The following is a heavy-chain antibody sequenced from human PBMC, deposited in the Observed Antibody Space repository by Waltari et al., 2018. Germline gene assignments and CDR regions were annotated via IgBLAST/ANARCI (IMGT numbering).Heavy chain of an antibody. CDR2: ISSSGSTI. Sequence: QVQLVESGGGLVKPGGSLRLSCAASGFTFSDCYMSWIRQAPGKGLEWVSYISSSGSTIYYADSVKGRFTISRDDAKNSLYLQMNSLRAADTAVYYCARVQQQLVPAYYYDMDVWGQGTTVTVSS. V-gene: IGHV3-11*01. CDR3: ARVQQQLVPAYYYDMDV. D-gene: IGHD6-13*01. CDR1: GFTFSDCY. J-gene: IGHJ6*02.